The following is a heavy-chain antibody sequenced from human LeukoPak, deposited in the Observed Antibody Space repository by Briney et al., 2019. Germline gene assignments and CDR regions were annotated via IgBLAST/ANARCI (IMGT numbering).Heavy chain of an antibody. CDR2: IYSGGST. D-gene: IGHD4-17*01. J-gene: IGHJ4*02. CDR1: GFTVSSNY. CDR3: ARGQYLRCPLGY. Sequence: GGSLRLSCAASGFTVSSNYMSWVRQAPGKGLEWVSVIYSGGSTYYADSVKGRFTISRDNSKNTLYLQMNSLRAEDTAVYYCARGQYLRCPLGYWGQGTLVTVSS. V-gene: IGHV3-53*01.